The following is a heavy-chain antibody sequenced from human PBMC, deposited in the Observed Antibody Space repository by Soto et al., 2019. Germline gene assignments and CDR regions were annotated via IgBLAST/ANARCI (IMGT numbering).Heavy chain of an antibody. J-gene: IGHJ4*02. V-gene: IGHV1-18*01. CDR3: ARGRYGDY. Sequence: QVHLVQSGAEVKKPGASVKVSCKASGYTFTSYGITWVRQAPGQGLEWMGWISAHDGNTDYAQKLQGRVMGTRDTSTSTAYMELRSLISDDTAVYYCARGRYGDYWGQGALVTVSS. D-gene: IGHD1-1*01. CDR1: GYTFTSYG. CDR2: ISAHDGNT.